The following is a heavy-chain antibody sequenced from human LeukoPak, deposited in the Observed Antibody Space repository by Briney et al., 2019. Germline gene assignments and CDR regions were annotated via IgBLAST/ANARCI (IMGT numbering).Heavy chain of an antibody. CDR1: GFTFDDHA. D-gene: IGHD3-10*01. CDR3: AKDRSGNSYGHFDY. J-gene: IGHJ4*02. V-gene: IGHV3-43D*04. Sequence: PGGSLRLSCAASGFTFDDHAMHWVRQAPGKGLEWVSLISWGGGSTYYADSVKGRFTISRDNSKNSLCLHMNSLRAEDTALYYCAKDRSGNSYGHFDYWGQGTLVTVSS. CDR2: ISWGGGST.